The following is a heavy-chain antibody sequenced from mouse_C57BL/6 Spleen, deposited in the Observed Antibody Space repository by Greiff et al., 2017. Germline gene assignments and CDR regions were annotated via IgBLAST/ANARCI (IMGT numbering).Heavy chain of an antibody. J-gene: IGHJ1*03. CDR3: ARTTTVVATNFDV. CDR2: IDPSDSYT. D-gene: IGHD1-1*01. V-gene: IGHV1-69*01. CDR1: GYTFTSYW. Sequence: QVHVKQPGAELVMPGASVKLSCKASGYTFTSYWMHWVKQRPGQGLEWIGEIDPSDSYTNYNQKFKGKSTLTVDKSSSPAYMQLSSLTSEDSAVYYCARTTTVVATNFDVWGTGTTVTVSS.